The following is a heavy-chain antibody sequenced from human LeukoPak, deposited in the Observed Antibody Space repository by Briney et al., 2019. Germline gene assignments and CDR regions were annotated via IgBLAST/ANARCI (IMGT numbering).Heavy chain of an antibody. CDR3: ARVKAYSSTTRRRGWFDP. CDR2: INHSGST. V-gene: IGHV4-34*01. D-gene: IGHD5-18*01. Sequence: KPTETLSLTCAVYGGSFSGYYWSVIRQPPGKVLEWIGEINHSGSTNYNPSLKSRVTISVDTSKNQFSLKLSSVTAADTAVYYCARVKAYSSTTRRRGWFDPWGQGTLVTVSS. J-gene: IGHJ5*02. CDR1: GGSFSGYY.